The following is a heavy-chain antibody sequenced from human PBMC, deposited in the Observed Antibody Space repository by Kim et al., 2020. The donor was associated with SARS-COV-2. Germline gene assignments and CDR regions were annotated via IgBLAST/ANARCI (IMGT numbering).Heavy chain of an antibody. CDR3: ARANKQWLVSYTGFDP. Sequence: KFQGRVTMTRDTSTSTVYMELSSLRSEDTAVYYCARANKQWLVSYTGFDPWGQGTLVTVSS. D-gene: IGHD6-19*01. J-gene: IGHJ5*02. V-gene: IGHV1-46*01.